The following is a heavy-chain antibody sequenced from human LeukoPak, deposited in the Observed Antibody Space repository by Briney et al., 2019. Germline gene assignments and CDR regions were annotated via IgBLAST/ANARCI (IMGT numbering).Heavy chain of an antibody. Sequence: SVKVSCKASGGTFSSYAISWVRQAPGQGLEWMGGIIPIFGTANYAQKFQGRVTITADESTSTAYMELSSLRSEDTAVYYCASSGPLNSSSYFDYWGQGTLVTVSS. D-gene: IGHD6-6*01. CDR1: GGTFSSYA. J-gene: IGHJ4*02. CDR3: ASSGPLNSSSYFDY. CDR2: IIPIFGTA. V-gene: IGHV1-69*01.